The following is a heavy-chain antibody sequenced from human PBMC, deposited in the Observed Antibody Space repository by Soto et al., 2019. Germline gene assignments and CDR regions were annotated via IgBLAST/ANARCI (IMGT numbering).Heavy chain of an antibody. CDR3: AHRAYFDSGKQFDY. Sequence: QITLKESGPTLVKPTQTLTLTCTFSGFSLSTSGVGVGWIRQPPGKALEWLAIIYWDDEKRYSPSLKTRLTVTKDTSKSQVVLTMTNMDPMDTATYYCAHRAYFDSGKQFDYWGQGTLVSVS. J-gene: IGHJ4*02. V-gene: IGHV2-5*02. CDR1: GFSLSTSGVG. CDR2: IYWDDEK. D-gene: IGHD3-10*01.